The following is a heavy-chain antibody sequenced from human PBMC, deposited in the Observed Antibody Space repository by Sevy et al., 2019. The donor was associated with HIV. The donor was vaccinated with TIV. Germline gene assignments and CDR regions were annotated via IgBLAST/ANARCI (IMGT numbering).Heavy chain of an antibody. CDR3: AREESSSVPVASVYYYYGMDV. J-gene: IGHJ6*02. CDR2: INTNTGNQ. Sequence: ASVKVSCKASGYTFTSYAMNWVRQAPGQGLELMGWINTNTGNQTYAQGFTGRFVFSLDTSVSTAYLQISSLKAEDTAVYYCAREESSSVPVASVYYYYGMDVWGQGTTVTVSS. D-gene: IGHD6-6*01. CDR1: GYTFTSYA. V-gene: IGHV7-4-1*02.